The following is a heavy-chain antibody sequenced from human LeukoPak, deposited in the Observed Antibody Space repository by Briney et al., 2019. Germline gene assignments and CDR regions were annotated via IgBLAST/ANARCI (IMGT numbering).Heavy chain of an antibody. CDR3: ARGFDDSSGYPGDY. CDR1: GFTFSTCA. V-gene: IGHV3-23*01. Sequence: GGTLRLSCAASGFTFSTCAMSWVRQAPGKGLEWVSAISGSDTRTYYADSLKGRFTISRDNSKNTLYLQMDSLTAEDTAVYYCARGFDDSSGYPGDYWGQGTLVTVSS. D-gene: IGHD3-22*01. CDR2: ISGSDTRT. J-gene: IGHJ4*02.